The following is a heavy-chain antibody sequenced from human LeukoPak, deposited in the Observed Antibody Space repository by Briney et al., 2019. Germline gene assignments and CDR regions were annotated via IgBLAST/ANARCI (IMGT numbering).Heavy chain of an antibody. CDR2: IIPIFGTA. V-gene: IGHV1-69*13. Sequence: GASVKVSCKASGGTFSSYAISWVRQAPGQGLEWMGGIIPIFGTANYAQKFQGRVTITADESTSTAYMELSSLRSEDTAVYYCARDPDPLRPPSNRGQGTLVTVSS. J-gene: IGHJ4*02. CDR3: ARDPDPLRPPSN. D-gene: IGHD1-14*01. CDR1: GGTFSSYA.